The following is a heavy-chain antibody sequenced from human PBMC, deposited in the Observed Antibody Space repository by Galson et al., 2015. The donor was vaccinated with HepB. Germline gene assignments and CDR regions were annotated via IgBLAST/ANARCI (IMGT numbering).Heavy chain of an antibody. V-gene: IGHV2-70*01. Sequence: PALVKPTQTLTLTCTFSGFSLSTSGMCVSWIRQPPGKALEWLALIDWDDDKYYSTSLKTRLTISKDTSKNQVVLTMTNMDPVDTATYYCARSFYYDSSGYFPNSYYFDYWGQGTLVTVSS. CDR2: IDWDDDK. CDR1: GFSLSTSGMC. D-gene: IGHD3-22*01. J-gene: IGHJ4*02. CDR3: ARSFYYDSSGYFPNSYYFDY.